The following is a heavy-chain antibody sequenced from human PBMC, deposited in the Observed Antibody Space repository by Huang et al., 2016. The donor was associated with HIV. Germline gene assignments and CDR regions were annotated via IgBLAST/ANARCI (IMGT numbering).Heavy chain of an antibody. Sequence: QVRLEQWGAGLLKPSETLSLTCAVYGWFFSGYKWTWIRQSPGKGLEWIGEINHSGSATNNPSLKRRVTMTGDMSKNQFALKMTSLTVTDTAVYFGARGLRFCRGGDWFPTHFQHWSQG. V-gene: IGHV4-34*02. J-gene: IGHJ1*01. CDR3: ARGLRFCRGGDWFPTHFQH. D-gene: IGHD3-9*01. CDR1: GWFFSGYK. CDR2: INHSGSA.